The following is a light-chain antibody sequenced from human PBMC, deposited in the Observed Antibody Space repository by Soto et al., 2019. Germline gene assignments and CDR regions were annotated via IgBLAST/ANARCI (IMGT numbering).Light chain of an antibody. CDR3: KSSDSSTPHV. J-gene: IGLJ1*01. Sequence: NFMLTQPHSVSESPGKTVAISCTRSSGSIASNFVQWYQQRPGSSPTTVIYENNQRPSGVPDRFSGSIDSSSNSASLTISGLKTEEESDYYCKSSDSSTPHVFGTGTKPPVL. V-gene: IGLV6-57*01. CDR1: SGSIASNF. CDR2: ENN.